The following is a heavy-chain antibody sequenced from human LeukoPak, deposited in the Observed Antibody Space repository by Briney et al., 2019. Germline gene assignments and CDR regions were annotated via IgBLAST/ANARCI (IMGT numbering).Heavy chain of an antibody. Sequence: PSETLSLTCTVSGGSISSSSYYWGWIRQPPGKGLEGIGRIYYSGNTYYNPSLKSRVTISVDTSKNQFSLKLSSVTAADTAVYYCASPTSNAPHYMDVWGKGTTVTVSS. CDR3: ASPTSNAPHYMDV. CDR1: GGSISSSSYY. CDR2: IYYSGNT. V-gene: IGHV4-39*01. D-gene: IGHD2-2*01. J-gene: IGHJ6*03.